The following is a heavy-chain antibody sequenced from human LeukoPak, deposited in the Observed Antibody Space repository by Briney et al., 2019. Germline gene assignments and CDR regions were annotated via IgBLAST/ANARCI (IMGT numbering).Heavy chain of an antibody. CDR3: ARWAEDYGEDY. D-gene: IGHD4-17*01. CDR1: GYTFTSYY. J-gene: IGHJ4*02. V-gene: IGHV1-46*01. Sequence: ASVRVSCKASGYTFTSYYMHWVRQAPGQGLEWMGIINPSGGSTSYAQKFQGRVTMTRDTSTSTVYMELSSLRSEDTAVYYCARWAEDYGEDYWGQGTLVTVSS. CDR2: INPSGGST.